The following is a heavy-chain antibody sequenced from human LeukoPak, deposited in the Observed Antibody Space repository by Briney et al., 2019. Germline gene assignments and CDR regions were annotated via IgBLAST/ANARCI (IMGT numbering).Heavy chain of an antibody. V-gene: IGHV1-69*04. CDR3: PCSGYDSPPDY. CDR2: IIPILGIA. J-gene: IGHJ4*02. Sequence: SVKVSCKASVGTFSSYAISWVRQAPGQGLEWMGRIIPILGIANYAQKVQGRVTITAHKSTRTAYMEVSSLREEDTAVYYCPCSGYDSPPDYCGQGKLVTVSP. D-gene: IGHD5-12*01. CDR1: VGTFSSYA.